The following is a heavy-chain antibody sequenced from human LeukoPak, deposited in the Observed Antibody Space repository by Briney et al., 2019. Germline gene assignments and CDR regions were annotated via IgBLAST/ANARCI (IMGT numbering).Heavy chain of an antibody. J-gene: IGHJ5*02. CDR3: ARSPVVVVPAAISGRVENWFDP. V-gene: IGHV1-18*01. CDR1: GYTFTSYG. Sequence: ASVKVSCKASGYTFTSYGISRVRQAPGQGLEWMGRISAYNGNTNYAQKLQGRVTMTTDTSTSTAYMELRSLRSDDTAVYYCARSPVVVVPAAISGRVENWFDPWGQGTLVTVSS. D-gene: IGHD2-2*01. CDR2: ISAYNGNT.